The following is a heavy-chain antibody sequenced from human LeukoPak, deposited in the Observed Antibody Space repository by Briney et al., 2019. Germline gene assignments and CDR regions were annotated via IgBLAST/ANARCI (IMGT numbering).Heavy chain of an antibody. CDR2: IIPIFGTA. Sequence: SVTVSCKASGGTFSSYAISWVRQAPGQGLEWMGGIIPIFGTANYAQKFQGRVTITADESTSTAYMELSSLRSEDTAVYYCARREGVDTAMVLVDLYYYGMDVWGQGTTVTVSS. D-gene: IGHD5-18*01. J-gene: IGHJ6*02. CDR1: GGTFSSYA. CDR3: ARREGVDTAMVLVDLYYYGMDV. V-gene: IGHV1-69*13.